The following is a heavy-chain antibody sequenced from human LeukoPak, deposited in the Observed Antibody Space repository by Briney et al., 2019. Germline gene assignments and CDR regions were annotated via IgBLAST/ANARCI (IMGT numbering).Heavy chain of an antibody. CDR1: GGSISSYY. J-gene: IGHJ4*02. CDR2: IYYSGST. V-gene: IGHV4-59*01. Sequence: PSETLSLTCTVSGGSISSYYWSWILQPPGKGLEWIVYIYYSGSTNYNPSLKSRVTISVDTSKNRFSLKMSSVTAADTAVYYCARDLGGMATAYYFDYWGQGTLVTVSS. D-gene: IGHD5-24*01. CDR3: ARDLGGMATAYYFDY.